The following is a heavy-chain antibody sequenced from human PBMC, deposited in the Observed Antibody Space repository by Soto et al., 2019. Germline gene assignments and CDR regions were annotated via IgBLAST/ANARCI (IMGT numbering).Heavy chain of an antibody. J-gene: IGHJ3*02. CDR1: GFTFSDYG. V-gene: IGHV3-30*03. CDR2: IAYDGNDK. Sequence: QVQLVESGGGVVQPGRSLRLTCAASGFTFSDYGMHWVRQAPGKGLEWVAIIAYDGNDKYYVESLKGRFTVSRDNSKHTLFLQMNSLRTKDTAVYYCATGWGAAYDGFDIWGQGTMVTVS. CDR3: ATGWGAAYDGFDI. D-gene: IGHD7-27*01.